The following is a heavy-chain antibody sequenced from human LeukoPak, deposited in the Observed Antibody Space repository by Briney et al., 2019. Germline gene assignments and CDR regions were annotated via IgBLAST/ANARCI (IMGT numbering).Heavy chain of an antibody. CDR1: GYTFTGYY. D-gene: IGHD5-12*01. CDR3: VRVGNSGFESSLLGY. CDR2: INPNTGGT. J-gene: IGHJ4*02. Sequence: GASVKVSCKASGYTFTGYYMHWVRQAPGQGLEWMGWINPNTGGTNYAQKFQGWVTMTRDTSTSTAYMELNRLKSDDTAVYYCVRVGNSGFESSLLGYWGQGTLVTVSS. V-gene: IGHV1-2*04.